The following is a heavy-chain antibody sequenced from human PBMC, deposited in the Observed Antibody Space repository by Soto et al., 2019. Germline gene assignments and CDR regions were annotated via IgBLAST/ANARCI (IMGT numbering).Heavy chain of an antibody. V-gene: IGHV1-69*01. D-gene: IGHD6-6*01. Sequence: ASVKVSCKASGGTFSSYAISWVRQAPGQGLEWMGGIIPIFGTANYAQKFQGRVTITADESTSTAYKELSSLRSEDTAVYYCARDRWDSSSSTSSVFDYWGQGTLVTVSS. CDR3: ARDRWDSSSSTSSVFDY. CDR2: IIPIFGTA. J-gene: IGHJ4*02. CDR1: GGTFSSYA.